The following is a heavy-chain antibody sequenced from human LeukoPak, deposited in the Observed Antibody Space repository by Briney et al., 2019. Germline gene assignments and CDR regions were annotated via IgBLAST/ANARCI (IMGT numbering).Heavy chain of an antibody. D-gene: IGHD2-15*01. Sequence: SETLSLTCTVSGGSISSYYWSWIRQPPGKGLEWIGYIYYSGSTDYNPSLKSRVTISVDTSKNQFSLKLSSVTAADTAVYYCARERGYCSDGSCYLGPDYYYYMDVWGKGTTVTVSS. J-gene: IGHJ6*03. V-gene: IGHV4-59*01. CDR3: ARERGYCSDGSCYLGPDYYYYMDV. CDR1: GGSISSYY. CDR2: IYYSGST.